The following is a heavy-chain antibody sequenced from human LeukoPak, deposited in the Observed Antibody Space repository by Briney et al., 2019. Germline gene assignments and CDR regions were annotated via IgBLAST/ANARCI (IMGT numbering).Heavy chain of an antibody. Sequence: PGGSLRLSCAVSGFTLSRYWMHWVRQAPGKGLAWVARMNSDGSATTYADSVRGRFTISRDNAKNTLYLQMNSLRAEDTAVYYCARELEATGFWAFDYWGQGTLVTASS. CDR3: ARELEATGFWAFDY. CDR1: GFTLSRYW. J-gene: IGHJ4*02. V-gene: IGHV3-74*01. D-gene: IGHD3-16*01. CDR2: MNSDGSAT.